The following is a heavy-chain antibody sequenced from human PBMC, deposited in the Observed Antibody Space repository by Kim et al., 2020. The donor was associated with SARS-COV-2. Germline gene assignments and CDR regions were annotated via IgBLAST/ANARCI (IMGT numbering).Heavy chain of an antibody. J-gene: IGHJ4*02. D-gene: IGHD3-10*01. Sequence: KYYADSVHGRFTNSRDNSKNTLYLQMNSLRAEDTAVYYCAREGSGSYPDYWGQGTLVTVSS. CDR2: K. V-gene: IGHV3-33*01. CDR3: AREGSGSYPDY.